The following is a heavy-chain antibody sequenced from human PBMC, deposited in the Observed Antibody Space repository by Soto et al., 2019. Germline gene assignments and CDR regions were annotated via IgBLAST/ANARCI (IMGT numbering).Heavy chain of an antibody. Sequence: GGSLRLSCVASGFTCSDYTMNWVRQAPGKGLDWLSSISRSSTNIFYADSVKGRLTVSRDNAKNVSYLQISSLSAEDTAVYYCARDLKVAGSNSYFYYGIDVWGQGTTVTVSS. CDR2: ISRSSTNI. V-gene: IGHV3-21*01. CDR1: GFTCSDYT. J-gene: IGHJ6*02. CDR3: ARDLKVAGSNSYFYYGIDV. D-gene: IGHD6-19*01.